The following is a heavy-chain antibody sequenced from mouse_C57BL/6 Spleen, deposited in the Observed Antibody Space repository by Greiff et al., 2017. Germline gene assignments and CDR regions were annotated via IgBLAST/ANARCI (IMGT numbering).Heavy chain of an antibody. V-gene: IGHV1-18*01. Sequence: EVQLQQSGPELVKPGASVKIPCKASGYTFTDYNMDWVKQSHGKSLEWIGDINPNNGGTIYNQKFKGKATLTVDKSSSTAYMELRSLTSEDTAVYYCARSPNDYGSAYAMDYWGQGTSVTVSS. J-gene: IGHJ4*01. CDR3: ARSPNDYGSAYAMDY. CDR1: GYTFTDYN. D-gene: IGHD1-1*01. CDR2: INPNNGGT.